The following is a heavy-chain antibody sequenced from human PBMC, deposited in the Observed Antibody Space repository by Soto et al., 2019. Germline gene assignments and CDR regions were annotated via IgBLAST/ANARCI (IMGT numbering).Heavy chain of an antibody. CDR2: IYWDDEK. CDR1: GFSLSTSGVG. J-gene: IGHJ4*02. CDR3: AHRRGYTYCSFYFDY. D-gene: IGHD5-18*01. V-gene: IGHV2-5*02. Sequence: QITLKESGPTLVKPTQTLTLTCTFSGFSLSTSGVGVGWIRQPPGKALEWLALIYWDDEKRYSPSLKSRLTITKDTSKNQVVLTMTIMDPVDTATYYCAHRRGYTYCSFYFDYWGQGTLVTVSS.